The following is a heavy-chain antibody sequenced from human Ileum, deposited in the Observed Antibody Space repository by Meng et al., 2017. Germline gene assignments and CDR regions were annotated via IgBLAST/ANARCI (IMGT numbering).Heavy chain of an antibody. CDR3: ARDRGSYYGYYYYGMDV. V-gene: IGHV3-30*01. Sequence: GESLKISCASSGFTFSSYAMHWVRQAPGKGLEWVAVISYAGSNKYYADSVKGRFTISRDNSKNTLYLQMNSLRAEDTAVYYCARDRGSYYGYYYYGMDVWGQGNTV. CDR1: GFTFSSYA. D-gene: IGHD1-26*01. J-gene: IGHJ6*02. CDR2: ISYAGSNK.